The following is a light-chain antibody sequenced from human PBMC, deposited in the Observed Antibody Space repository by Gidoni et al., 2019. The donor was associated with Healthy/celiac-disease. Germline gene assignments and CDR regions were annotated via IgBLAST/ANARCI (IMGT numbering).Light chain of an antibody. CDR2: GAS. Sequence: EIVLTQSPGTLSLSPGERATLSCRASQSVSSSLLIYGASSRATGIPDRFSGSGSGTDFTLTISRLEPEDFAVYYCQQYGSSPQGGPFGQGTKVEIK. CDR1: QSVSSS. J-gene: IGKJ1*01. V-gene: IGKV3-20*01. CDR3: QQYGSSPQGGP.